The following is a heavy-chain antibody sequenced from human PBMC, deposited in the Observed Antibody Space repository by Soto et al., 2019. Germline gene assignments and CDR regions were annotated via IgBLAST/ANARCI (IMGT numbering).Heavy chain of an antibody. CDR1: GFTFSNYG. V-gene: IGHV3-33*01. D-gene: IGHD2-21*01. CDR3: ATDDPAGGAFDI. CDR2: VWYDGSNK. Sequence: QVQLVQSGGGVVQPGRSLRLSCAASGFTFSNYGMYWVRQAPGKGLEWVAVVWYDGSNKNYADSVKGRFTITRDNSKTTLYLQMNSMRAEDTAVYYCATDDPAGGAFDIWGQGTLVTVSS. J-gene: IGHJ4*02.